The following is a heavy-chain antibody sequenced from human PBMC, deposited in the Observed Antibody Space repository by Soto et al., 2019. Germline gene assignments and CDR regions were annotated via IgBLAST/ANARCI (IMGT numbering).Heavy chain of an antibody. D-gene: IGHD1-26*01. CDR2: INPNSGGT. Sequence: ASVKVSCKASGYTFTGYYMHWVRQAPGQGLEWMGWINPNSGGTNYAQKFQGWVTMTRDTSISTAYMELSRLRSDDTAVYYCARGYSGSPPNFDYWGQGTLVTVSS. CDR3: ARGYSGSPPNFDY. V-gene: IGHV1-2*04. J-gene: IGHJ4*02. CDR1: GYTFTGYY.